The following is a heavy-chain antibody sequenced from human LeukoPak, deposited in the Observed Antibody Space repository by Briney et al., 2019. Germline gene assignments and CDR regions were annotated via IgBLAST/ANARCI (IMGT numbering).Heavy chain of an antibody. Sequence: SETLSLTCTVSGGYISNYYWNWIRQPAGKGLEWIGRIYTSGTNYNPSLKSRVTMSVDTSKDQFSLKLNSVTAADTAVYYCARGDSLTGYFGYWGQGTLVTVSS. D-gene: IGHD3-9*01. V-gene: IGHV4-4*07. J-gene: IGHJ4*02. CDR2: IYTSGT. CDR1: GGYISNYY. CDR3: ARGDSLTGYFGY.